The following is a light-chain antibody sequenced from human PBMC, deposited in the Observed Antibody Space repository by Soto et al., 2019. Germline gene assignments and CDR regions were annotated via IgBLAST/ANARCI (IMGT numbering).Light chain of an antibody. CDR1: QDINTY. J-gene: IGKJ5*01. Sequence: DIQLTQSPSFLSASVGDRVTITCRASQDINTYLAWYQQKPGKAPKLLIFAASTLQNGVPSRFSGSGSGTEFTVTITSLQPEDFATYYCEQRKSYPITFGQGTRLEIK. CDR3: EQRKSYPIT. CDR2: AAS. V-gene: IGKV1-9*01.